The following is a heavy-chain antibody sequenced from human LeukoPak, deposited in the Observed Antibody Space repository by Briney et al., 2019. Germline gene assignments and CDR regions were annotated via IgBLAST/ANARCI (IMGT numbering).Heavy chain of an antibody. V-gene: IGHV3-23*01. D-gene: IGHD3-22*01. CDR1: GFTFSSYV. J-gene: IGHJ3*02. Sequence: AGSLRLSCAASGFTFSSYVMSWVRQAPGKGLEWVSAISGSGGSTYYADPVKGRFTISRDNSKNTLYLQMNSLRAEDTAVYYCAKDRAFYYDSSGYYPDAFDIWGQGTMVSVSS. CDR3: AKDRAFYYDSSGYYPDAFDI. CDR2: ISGSGGST.